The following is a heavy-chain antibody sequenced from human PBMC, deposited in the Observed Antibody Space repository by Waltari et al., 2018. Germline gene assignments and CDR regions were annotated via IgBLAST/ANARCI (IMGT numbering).Heavy chain of an antibody. Sequence: EVQMVESGGGLVQPGWYLRLSCAGPGFTYSTYWMHWVRQAPGKGLVWVSRSNSDGSSTSYADSVKGRFTISKDNAKNTVYLQMNSLRAEDTAIYYCARGARRTTVTTGWWYFDLWGRGTLVTVSS. CDR3: ARGARRTTVTTGWWYFDL. CDR1: GFTYSTYW. D-gene: IGHD4-17*01. V-gene: IGHV3-74*01. CDR2: SNSDGSST. J-gene: IGHJ2*01.